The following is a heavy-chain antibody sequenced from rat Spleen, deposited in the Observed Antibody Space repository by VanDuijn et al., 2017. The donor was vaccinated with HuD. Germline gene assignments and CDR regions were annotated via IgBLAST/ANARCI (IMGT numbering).Heavy chain of an antibody. CDR3: ARGYNNYWVMDA. CDR1: EFTFSNYD. J-gene: IGHJ4*01. Sequence: EVQLVESGGGLVQPGRSLRLSCAASEFTFSNYDMAWVRQAPTRGLEWVASISPSGGSTYYRDPVKGRFTASRDNAKSTLYLQMNSLRSEDTATYYCARGYNNYWVMDALGQGASVTVSS. D-gene: IGHD1-10*01. CDR2: ISPSGGST. V-gene: IGHV5S23*01.